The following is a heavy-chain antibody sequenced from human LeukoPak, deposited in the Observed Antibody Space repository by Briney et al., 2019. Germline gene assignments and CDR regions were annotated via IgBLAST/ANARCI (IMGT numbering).Heavy chain of an antibody. CDR3: AKVDY. J-gene: IGHJ4*02. Sequence: PGGSLRLSCAASGFTFSSYGMPWVRQAPGKGLEWVAVISYDGSNKYYAGSVKGRFTISRDNSKNTLYLQMNSLRAEDTAVYYCAKVDYWGQGTLVTVSS. V-gene: IGHV3-30*18. CDR2: ISYDGSNK. CDR1: GFTFSSYG.